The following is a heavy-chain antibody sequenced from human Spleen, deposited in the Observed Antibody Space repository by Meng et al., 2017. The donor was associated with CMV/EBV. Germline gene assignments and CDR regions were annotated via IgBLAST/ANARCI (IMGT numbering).Heavy chain of an antibody. CDR1: GYTFTSYN. Sequence: ASVKVSCKTFGYTFTSYNISWVRQAPGEGLEWMGWISSYNGNTNYAQKFQGRVTMTTDTSTSTAYMEVRSLRCNDTAVYYCARLPRVVNNYYYYTMDVWGQGTTVTVSS. CDR3: ARLPRVVNNYYYYTMDV. D-gene: IGHD3-22*01. V-gene: IGHV1-18*04. J-gene: IGHJ6*02. CDR2: ISSYNGNT.